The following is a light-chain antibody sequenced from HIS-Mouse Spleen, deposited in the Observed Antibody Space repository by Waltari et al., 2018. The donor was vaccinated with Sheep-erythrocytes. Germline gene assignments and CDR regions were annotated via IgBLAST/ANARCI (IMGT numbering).Light chain of an antibody. CDR3: QAWDSSTAWV. V-gene: IGLV3-1*01. CDR2: QDS. Sequence: SYELTPPPSVSVSPGQTASITCPGDKLGDKYACWYQHKPGQSPVLVIYQDSKRPSGIPERFSGSNSGNTATLTISGTQAMDEADYYCQAWDSSTAWVFGGGTKLTVL. J-gene: IGLJ3*02. CDR1: KLGDKY.